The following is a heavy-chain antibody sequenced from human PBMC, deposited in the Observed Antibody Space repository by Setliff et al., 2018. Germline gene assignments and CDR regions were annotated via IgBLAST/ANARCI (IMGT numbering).Heavy chain of an antibody. Sequence: GGSLRLSCAASGFTFSGSAVHWVRQASGKGLEWVGRIRRNADNRAPIYAASVKGRFTISRDDSKNTAYLQMNSLKIEDTAVYYCAKDVADGYNWDYWGQGTLVTVSS. CDR2: IRRNADNRAP. V-gene: IGHV3-73*01. CDR3: AKDVADGYNWDY. CDR1: GFTFSGSA. J-gene: IGHJ4*02. D-gene: IGHD5-12*01.